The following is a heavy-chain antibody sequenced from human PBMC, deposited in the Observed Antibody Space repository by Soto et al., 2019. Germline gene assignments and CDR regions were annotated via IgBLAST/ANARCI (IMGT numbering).Heavy chain of an antibody. CDR2: ISGSGGST. V-gene: IGHV3-23*01. D-gene: IGHD3-22*01. CDR3: NSGGYYDSSGYGNAFDI. CDR1: GFTFSSYA. Sequence: PGGSLRLSCAASGFTFSSYAMSWVRQAPGKGLEWVSAISGSGGSTYYADSVKGRFTISRDNSKNTLYLQMNSLRAEDTAVYYCNSGGYYDSSGYGNAFDIWGQGTMVTVSS. J-gene: IGHJ3*02.